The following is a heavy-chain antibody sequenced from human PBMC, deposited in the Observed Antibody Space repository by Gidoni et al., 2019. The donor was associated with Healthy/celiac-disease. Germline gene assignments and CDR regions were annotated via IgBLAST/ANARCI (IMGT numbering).Heavy chain of an antibody. CDR3: ARDLVGIAVAGSDY. CDR1: GTTFTGHY. CDR2: INPNSGGT. Sequence: QVQLVQSGAEVKKPGASVTVTCKASGTTFTGHYMNWVRQAPGQGLEWMGRINPNSGGTNYAQKFQGRVTMTRDTSISTAYMELSRLRSDDTAVYYCARDLVGIAVAGSDYWGQGTLVTVSS. J-gene: IGHJ4*02. V-gene: IGHV1-2*06. D-gene: IGHD6-19*01.